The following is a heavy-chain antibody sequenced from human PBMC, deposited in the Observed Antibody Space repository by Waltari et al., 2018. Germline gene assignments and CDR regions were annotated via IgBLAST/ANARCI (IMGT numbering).Heavy chain of an antibody. CDR1: GGSFSGYY. CDR2: INHSGST. J-gene: IGHJ4*02. D-gene: IGHD5-18*01. V-gene: IGHV4-34*01. CDR3: AGPVDTAMVPLFDY. Sequence: QVQLQQWGAGLLKPSETLSLTCAVYGGSFSGYYWTWIRRPPGKGLEWIGEINHSGSTNYNPSLKSRVTISVDTSKNQFSLKLSSVTAADTAVYYCAGPVDTAMVPLFDYWGQGTLVTVSS.